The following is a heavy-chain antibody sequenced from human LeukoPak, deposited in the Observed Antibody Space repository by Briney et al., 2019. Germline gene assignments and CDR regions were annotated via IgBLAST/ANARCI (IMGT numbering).Heavy chain of an antibody. CDR2: IYPADSDI. J-gene: IGHJ5*02. Sequence: GESLKIPCKGSGYSINNHWIGWVRQMPGKGLEWMGIIYPADSDIRYSPSFQGQVTISADKSISTAYLQWSSLKASDTAMYYCARQEYCSGGSCYTWFDPWGQGTLVIVSS. CDR1: GYSINNHW. CDR3: ARQEYCSGGSCYTWFDP. D-gene: IGHD2-15*01. V-gene: IGHV5-51*01.